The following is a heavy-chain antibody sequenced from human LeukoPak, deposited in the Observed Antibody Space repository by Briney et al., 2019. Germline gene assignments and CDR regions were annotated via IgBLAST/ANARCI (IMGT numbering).Heavy chain of an antibody. Sequence: GGSLRLSCAASGFTFSTYAMSWVRQAPGKGLEWVSTIGGSGGGTYYADSVKGRFTVSRDNAKNSLYLQMKSLRAEDTAIYYCARGLHSRLYDSSGYYPYWGQGTLVTVSS. CDR2: IGGSGGGT. CDR3: ARGLHSRLYDSSGYYPY. D-gene: IGHD3-22*01. J-gene: IGHJ4*02. CDR1: GFTFSTYA. V-gene: IGHV3-23*01.